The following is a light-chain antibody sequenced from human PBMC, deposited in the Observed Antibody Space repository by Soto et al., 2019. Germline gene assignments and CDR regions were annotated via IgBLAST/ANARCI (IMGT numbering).Light chain of an antibody. CDR1: GSDVGGNNY. CDR3: SSYTTTSTVV. CDR2: EVI. Sequence: QSVLTQPASVSGSPGQSITISCTGTGSDVGGNNYVSWYQHHPGKAPKLMIYEVINRPSGVSNRFSGSKSGNTASLTISGLQTEDEGDYYCSSYTTTSTVVFGGGTKVTVL. J-gene: IGLJ2*01. V-gene: IGLV2-14*01.